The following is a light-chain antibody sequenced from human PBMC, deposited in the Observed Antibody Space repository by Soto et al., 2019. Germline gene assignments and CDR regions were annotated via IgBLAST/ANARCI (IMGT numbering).Light chain of an antibody. CDR3: QQYGSSPPTLT. Sequence: EIVLTQSPGTLSLSPGERATLSCRASQTVYSSYLAWYQQTPGQAPRLLIYGAASRATGIPDRFSGSASGTDLTLTISRLEPEDFAVDYCQQYGSSPPTLTFGGGTKVDIK. CDR1: QTVYSSY. V-gene: IGKV3-20*01. CDR2: GAA. J-gene: IGKJ4*01.